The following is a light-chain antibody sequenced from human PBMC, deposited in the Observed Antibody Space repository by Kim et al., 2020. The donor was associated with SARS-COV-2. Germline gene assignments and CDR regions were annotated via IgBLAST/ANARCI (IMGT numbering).Light chain of an antibody. V-gene: IGKV1-39*01. CDR1: QSIRSY. CDR2: SAY. Sequence: SASVGDRVTITCRASQSIRSYLNWYQEKPGKAPKLLIFSAYSLQSGVPSRFSGSGSGTDFTLTITSLQPEDFATYYCQQSYSTPSTFGQGTKLEI. CDR3: QQSYSTPST. J-gene: IGKJ2*01.